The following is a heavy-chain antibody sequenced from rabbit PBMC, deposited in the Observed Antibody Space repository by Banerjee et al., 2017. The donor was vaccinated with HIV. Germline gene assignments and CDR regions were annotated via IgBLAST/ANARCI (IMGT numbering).Heavy chain of an antibody. J-gene: IGHJ4*01. CDR3: AREDAGQWGL. V-gene: IGHV1S45*01. Sequence: ELVESGGGLVQPGESLTLTCTASGFSFSSSYWICWVRQAPGKGLEWIACIYAGSSGSTYYASWAKGRFTISKTSSTTVTLQMTSLTAADTATYFCAREDAGQWGLWGPGTLVTVS. CDR1: GFSFSSSYW. D-gene: IGHD4-2*01. CDR2: IYAGSSGST.